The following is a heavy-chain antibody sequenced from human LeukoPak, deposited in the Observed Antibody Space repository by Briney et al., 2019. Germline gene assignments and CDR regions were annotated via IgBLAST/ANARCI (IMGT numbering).Heavy chain of an antibody. J-gene: IGHJ6*03. CDR1: GGSISSYY. CDR2: IYYSGST. CDR3: ARYGSSSLRAGYYYYMDV. V-gene: IGHV4-59*01. Sequence: PSETLSLTCTVSGGSISSYYWSWIRQPPGKGLEWVGYIYYSGSTNYNPSLKSRVTTSVDTSKNQFSLKLSSVTAADTAVYYCARYGSSSLRAGYYYYMDVWGKGTTVTVSS. D-gene: IGHD6-6*01.